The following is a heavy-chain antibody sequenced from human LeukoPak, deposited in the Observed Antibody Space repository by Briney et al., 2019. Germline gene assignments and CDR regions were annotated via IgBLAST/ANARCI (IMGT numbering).Heavy chain of an antibody. V-gene: IGHV3-7*01. D-gene: IGHD2-15*01. CDR2: INQDGSEE. J-gene: IGHJ5*02. CDR1: GFSFSDYW. Sequence: GGSLRLSCGASGFSFSDYWMTWVRQAPGKGLEWVANINQDGSEEYYVASVKGRFTISRDNAKNSLYLQMTSLRAEDTAVYYCARDGFKSCSGGSCYLNWFDPWGQGTLVTVSS. CDR3: ARDGFKSCSGGSCYLNWFDP.